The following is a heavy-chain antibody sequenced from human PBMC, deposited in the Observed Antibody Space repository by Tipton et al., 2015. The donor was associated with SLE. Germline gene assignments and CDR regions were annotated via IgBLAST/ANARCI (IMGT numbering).Heavy chain of an antibody. J-gene: IGHJ4*02. CDR2: IKQDGSEK. D-gene: IGHD7-27*01. CDR3: ARFRWGGYFDY. V-gene: IGHV3-7*01. Sequence: GSLRLSCAASGFTFSSYWMSWVRQAPGKGLEWVANIKQDGSEKYYLDSVKGRFTISRDNAKNSLYLQMNSLRAEDTAVYYCARFRWGGYFDYWGQGTLVTVSS. CDR1: GFTFSSYW.